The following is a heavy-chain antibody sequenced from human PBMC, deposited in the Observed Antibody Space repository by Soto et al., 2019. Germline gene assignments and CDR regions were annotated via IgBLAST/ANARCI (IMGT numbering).Heavy chain of an antibody. CDR2: ISYDGYYK. CDR3: ARGSRYCDSSSCHRYGLDV. CDR1: GFTFSSYA. Sequence: LILSCAASGFTFSSYAMYWVRQAPGKGLEWVAFISYDGYYKYDADSVKGRLTISRDNSKSTLYLQMSSLRPEDTAVYFCARGSRYCDSSSCHRYGLDVWGQGTPVTVSS. V-gene: IGHV3-30*14. J-gene: IGHJ6*02. D-gene: IGHD2-2*01.